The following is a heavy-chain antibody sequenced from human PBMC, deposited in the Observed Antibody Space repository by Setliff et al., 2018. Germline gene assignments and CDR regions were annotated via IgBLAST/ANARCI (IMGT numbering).Heavy chain of an antibody. CDR2: INPDNGNR. D-gene: IGHD3-3*01. CDR3: TRDFLGATASFDI. CDR1: GFTLTSYP. J-gene: IGHJ3*02. Sequence: GASVKVSCKASGFTLTSYPIHWVRQPPGQRLEWMGWINPDNGNRKYSQRFQGRVTITRDTSASTVFLELSTLRSEDTAVYYCTRDFLGATASFDIWGQGTMVTVSS. V-gene: IGHV1-3*01.